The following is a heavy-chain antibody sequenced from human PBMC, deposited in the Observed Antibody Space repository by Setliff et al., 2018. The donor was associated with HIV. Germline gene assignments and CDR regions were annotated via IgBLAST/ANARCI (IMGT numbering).Heavy chain of an antibody. Sequence: SETLSLTCTVSGGSISSRDYYWGRIRQPPGKGLEWIGSINHNGNTYYNPSLKTRVTISVDTSKKQFSLKLNSVTASDTATYYCARLFQWMSYSFDIWGQGKMVTVSS. V-gene: IGHV4-39*01. CDR1: GGSISSRDYY. J-gene: IGHJ3*02. CDR2: INHNGNT. CDR3: ARLFQWMSYSFDI. D-gene: IGHD1-26*01.